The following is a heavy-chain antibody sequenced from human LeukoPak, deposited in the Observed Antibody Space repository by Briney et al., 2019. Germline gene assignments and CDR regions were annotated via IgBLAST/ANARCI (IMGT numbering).Heavy chain of an antibody. Sequence: ASVKVSCKASGYTFTGYYMHWVRQAPGQGLEWMGWINPNSGGTNYAQKLQGRVTMTTDTSTSTAYMELRSLRSDDTAVYYCARDVVVGANGRAFDIWGQGTMVTVSS. J-gene: IGHJ3*02. CDR2: INPNSGGT. CDR1: GYTFTGYY. D-gene: IGHD1-26*01. CDR3: ARDVVVGANGRAFDI. V-gene: IGHV1-2*02.